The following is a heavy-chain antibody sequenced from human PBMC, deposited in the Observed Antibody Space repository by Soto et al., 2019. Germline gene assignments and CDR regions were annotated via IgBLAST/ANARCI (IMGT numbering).Heavy chain of an antibody. CDR2: IIPIFGTA. D-gene: IGHD2-2*01. J-gene: IGHJ6*02. CDR1: GGTFSSYA. CDR3: ARPLGYCSSTSCYGMDV. Sequence: QVQLVQSGAEVKKPGSSVKVSCKASGGTFSSYAISWVRQAPGQGLEWMGGIIPIFGTANYAQKFQGRVTITADESTSPDYRVLSSLRSEDTAVYYCARPLGYCSSTSCYGMDVWGQGTTVTVSS. V-gene: IGHV1-69*01.